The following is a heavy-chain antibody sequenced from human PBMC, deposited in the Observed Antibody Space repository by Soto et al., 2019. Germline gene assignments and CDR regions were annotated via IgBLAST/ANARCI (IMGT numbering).Heavy chain of an antibody. CDR2: MHADGST. V-gene: IGHV4-39*01. J-gene: IGHJ4*02. CDR1: GDSVSNSNYY. CDR3: ARHYCTRGSCYFDY. D-gene: IGHD2-8*02. Sequence: QLQLHESGPGLVRPSETLSLTCTVSGDSVSNSNYYWGWIRQPPGKGLEWIGTMHADGSTYYNPSLKSRVTLSGDTSKNQFYLKLSSVTAADTTVYYCARHYCTRGSCYFDYWGQGALVTVSS.